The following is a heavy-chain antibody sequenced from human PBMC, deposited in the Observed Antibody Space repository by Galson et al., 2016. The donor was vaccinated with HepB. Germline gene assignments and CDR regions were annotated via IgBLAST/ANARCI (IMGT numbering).Heavy chain of an antibody. CDR2: INPNDGST. J-gene: IGHJ6*02. V-gene: IGHV1-18*04. Sequence: SVKVSCKASGYTFTDYGHSWVRQAPGQGPEWMGWINPNDGSTKNAEKVQDRVSMTRDMSTTTLYVEPRSLRSDDTAVYYCTRSSDFWSMDVWGQGTTVIVSS. D-gene: IGHD3/OR15-3a*01. CDR3: TRSSDFWSMDV. CDR1: GYTFTDYG.